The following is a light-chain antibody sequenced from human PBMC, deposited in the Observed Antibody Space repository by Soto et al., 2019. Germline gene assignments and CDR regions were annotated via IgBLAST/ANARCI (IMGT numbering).Light chain of an antibody. CDR2: GAS. Sequence: DIVMTQSPATLSVSPGERATLSCRASQSINTNLALYQQKPGQAPRLLIYGASTRATVIPARFSGSGSGTEFTLNISGLEADDIAVYCRQQYHHWPPKVTFGPGNRVD. CDR1: QSINTN. CDR3: QQYHHWPPKVT. V-gene: IGKV3-15*01. J-gene: IGKJ3*01.